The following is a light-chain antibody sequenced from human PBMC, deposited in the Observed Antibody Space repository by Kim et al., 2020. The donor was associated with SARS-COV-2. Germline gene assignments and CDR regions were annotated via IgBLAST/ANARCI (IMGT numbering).Light chain of an antibody. J-gene: IGKJ2*01. CDR2: KAS. CDR3: QQYNGYPYP. V-gene: IGKV1-5*03. CDR1: QSISGS. Sequence: DIQMTQSPSTLSVSVGDRVTITCRASQSISGSLAWYQQKPGKAPKFLIYKASILESGVPSRFSGSGSGTEFSLTISSLQPDDFSTYYCQQYNGYPYPVGQGTKLEIK.